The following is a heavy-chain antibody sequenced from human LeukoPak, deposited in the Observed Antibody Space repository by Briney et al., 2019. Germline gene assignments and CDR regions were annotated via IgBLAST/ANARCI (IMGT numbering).Heavy chain of an antibody. V-gene: IGHV3-66*01. CDR3: AKERNLEIAVAGTIFDY. CDR1: GFTFSSYA. D-gene: IGHD6-19*01. CDR2: IYSGGDT. Sequence: PGGSLRLSCAGSGFTFSSYAMSWVRQAPGKGLEWVSVIYSGGDTYYTDSVKGRFTISRDNSKNMIYLEMTSLKAEDTAVYYCAKERNLEIAVAGTIFDYWGQGTLVTVSS. J-gene: IGHJ4*02.